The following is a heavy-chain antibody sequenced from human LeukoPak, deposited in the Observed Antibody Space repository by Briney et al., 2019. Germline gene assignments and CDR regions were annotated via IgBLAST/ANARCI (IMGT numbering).Heavy chain of an antibody. J-gene: IGHJ3*02. Sequence: SVKVSCKASGGTFSSYAISWVRQAPGQGLEWMGGIIPIFGTANYAQKFQGRVTITADESTSTAYMELSSLRSEDTAVYYCARREAAAFEDAFDIWGQGTMVTVSS. CDR2: IIPIFGTA. CDR1: GGTFSSYA. CDR3: ARREAAAFEDAFDI. D-gene: IGHD6-13*01. V-gene: IGHV1-69*13.